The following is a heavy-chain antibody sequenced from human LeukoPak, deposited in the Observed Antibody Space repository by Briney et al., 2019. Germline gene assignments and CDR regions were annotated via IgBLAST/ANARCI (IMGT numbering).Heavy chain of an antibody. V-gene: IGHV4-34*01. D-gene: IGHD3-9*01. CDR3: AREVRYLDWLSLYYYYMDV. CDR1: GGSFSGYY. J-gene: IGHJ6*03. Sequence: SETLSLTCAVYGGSFSGYYWSWIRQPPGKGLEWIGEINHSGSTNYNPSLKSRVTISVDTSKNQFSLKLSSVTAADTAVYYCAREVRYLDWLSLYYYYMDVWGKGTTVTVSS. CDR2: INHSGST.